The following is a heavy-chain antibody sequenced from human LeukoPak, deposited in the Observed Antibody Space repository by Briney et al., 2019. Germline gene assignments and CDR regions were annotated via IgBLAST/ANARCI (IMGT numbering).Heavy chain of an antibody. CDR2: INSDGSST. V-gene: IGHV3-74*01. CDR1: GFTFSSYW. CDR3: ARDLNDYVWGSYRYTLDY. J-gene: IGHJ4*02. D-gene: IGHD3-16*02. Sequence: GGSLRLSCAASGFTFSSYWMHWVRQAPGKGLVWVSRINSDGSSTSYAGSVKGRFTISRDNAKNTLYLQMNSLRAEDTAVYYCARDLNDYVWGSYRYTLDYWGQGTLVTVSS.